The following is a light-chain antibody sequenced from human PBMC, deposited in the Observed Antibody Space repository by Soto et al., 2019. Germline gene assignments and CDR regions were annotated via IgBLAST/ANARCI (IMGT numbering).Light chain of an antibody. CDR3: QQYVDWPRT. V-gene: IGKV3-15*01. J-gene: IGKJ1*01. CDR1: QSVSSN. CDR2: GAS. Sequence: EIVLTQSPATLSVSPGERATLSCRASQSVSSNLAWYQQKPGQAPRLLIYGASTRATGIPARFSGSGSGTEFTLTISSLQSGDFAVYYCQQYVDWPRTFGQGTKVEIK.